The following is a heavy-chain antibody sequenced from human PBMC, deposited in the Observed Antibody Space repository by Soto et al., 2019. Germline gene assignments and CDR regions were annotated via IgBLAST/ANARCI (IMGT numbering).Heavy chain of an antibody. J-gene: IGHJ5*02. CDR3: ARDISERPEGAGIRHWFDP. D-gene: IGHD6-13*01. V-gene: IGHV1-18*04. CDR1: GYSFNNYG. CDR2: IGPYNLNA. Sequence: VLLEQSGPEVKKPGASVNVSCKASGYSFNNYGLAWVRQAPGQGLEWLGWIGPYNLNANYAQKFKGRVTVTTDSSTRTAYMELRSLRSDDTAVYYCARDISERPEGAGIRHWFDPWGQGTLVTVSS.